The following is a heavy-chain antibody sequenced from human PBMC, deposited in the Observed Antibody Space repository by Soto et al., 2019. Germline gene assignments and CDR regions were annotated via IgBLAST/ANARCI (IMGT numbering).Heavy chain of an antibody. CDR2: ISAYNGNT. D-gene: IGHD5-18*01. Sequence: ASVKVSCKASGYTFTSYGISWVRQAPGQGLEWMGWISAYNGNTNYAQKRQGRVTMTTDSSTSTAYMELRSLRSDDTAVYYCARDFRGDTTKDNFDYCGQGTLVTVSS. V-gene: IGHV1-18*04. CDR1: GYTFTSYG. J-gene: IGHJ4*02. CDR3: ARDFRGDTTKDNFDY.